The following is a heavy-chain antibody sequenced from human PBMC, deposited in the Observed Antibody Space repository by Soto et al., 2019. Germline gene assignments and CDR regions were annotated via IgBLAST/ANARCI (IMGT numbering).Heavy chain of an antibody. V-gene: IGHV1-3*01. D-gene: IGHD5-18*01. CDR2: INAGNGNT. J-gene: IGHJ4*02. CDR3: ARDPGYSYGYN. Sequence: ASLKVSCKASGYTFTNYAIHWVRQAPGQRLEWMGWINAGNGNTKYSQKFQGRVTITRDTSASTAYMELSSLRSEDTAVYYCARDPGYSYGYNWGQGTLVTGSS. CDR1: GYTFTNYA.